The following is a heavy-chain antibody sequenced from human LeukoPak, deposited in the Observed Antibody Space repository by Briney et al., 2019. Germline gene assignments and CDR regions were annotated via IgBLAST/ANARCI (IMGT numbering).Heavy chain of an antibody. Sequence: ASVKVSCKASGYTFTSYYMHWVRQAPGQGLEWMGIINPSGGSTNYAQQFQGRVTMTRDTSTSTVYLDLSSLRSEDTALYYCARDSGTTAGFDYWGQGTLVTVSS. CDR1: GYTFTSYY. J-gene: IGHJ4*02. D-gene: IGHD3-10*01. CDR2: INPSGGST. V-gene: IGHV1-46*01. CDR3: ARDSGTTAGFDY.